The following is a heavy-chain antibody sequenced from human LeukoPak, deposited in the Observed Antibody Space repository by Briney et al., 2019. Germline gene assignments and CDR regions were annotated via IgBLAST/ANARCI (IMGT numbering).Heavy chain of an antibody. Sequence: SETLSLTCTVSGGSISRYYWSCIRQPPGKGLEGIGNIYYSWSTSYNPSLKSRVTISVDTSKNQFSLKLSSVTAADTAVYYCARGDYDSSGYYPYYYYYGMDVWGQGTTVTVSS. V-gene: IGHV4-59*01. CDR3: ARGDYDSSGYYPYYYYYGMDV. CDR2: IYYSWST. D-gene: IGHD3-22*01. J-gene: IGHJ6*02. CDR1: GGSISRYY.